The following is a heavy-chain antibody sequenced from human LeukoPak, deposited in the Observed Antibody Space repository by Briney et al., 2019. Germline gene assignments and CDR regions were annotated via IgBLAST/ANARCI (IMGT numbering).Heavy chain of an antibody. J-gene: IGHJ4*02. D-gene: IGHD5-24*01. Sequence: GGSLRLSCAASGFTVSSNYMSWVRQAPGKGLEWVSVIYSGDTTYYADSVKGRFTISRDTSKNTLYLQMNNLRAEDTAVYYCVRESGYNWFDYWGRGTLVTVSS. V-gene: IGHV3-53*01. CDR2: IYSGDTT. CDR1: GFTVSSNY. CDR3: VRESGYNWFDY.